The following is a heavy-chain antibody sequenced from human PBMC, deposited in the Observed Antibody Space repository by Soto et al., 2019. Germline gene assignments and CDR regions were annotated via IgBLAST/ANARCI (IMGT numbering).Heavy chain of an antibody. D-gene: IGHD3-22*01. CDR3: AATSYYASSGYLGYFDY. Sequence: GVSLRLSCSASGFSFSKFAMHWVRQAPGKGLEWVAVIWYDGSNKCYADSVKGRFTISRDNSKNTLYLQMNSLRAEDTAVYYCAATSYYASSGYLGYFDYWCQGTLVTLSS. CDR2: IWYDGSNK. CDR1: GFSFSKFA. V-gene: IGHV3-33*01. J-gene: IGHJ4*02.